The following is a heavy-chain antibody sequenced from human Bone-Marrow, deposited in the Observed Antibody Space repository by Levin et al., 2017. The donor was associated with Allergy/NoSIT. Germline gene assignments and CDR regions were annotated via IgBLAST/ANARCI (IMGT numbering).Heavy chain of an antibody. CDR2: IYSTASS. D-gene: IGHD6-19*01. V-gene: IGHV4-59*01. J-gene: IGHJ6*02. CDR1: GVSIHNYF. Sequence: HSQTLSLTCNVSGVSIHNYFWSWIRQPPGKGLEWIGYIYSTASSSYNPSLKNRVTMSIETSKNQVSLKLRSVTAADTAVYYCARAGDWESSVWYGTKDYAMEFWGQGTTVTVSS. CDR3: ARAGDWESSVWYGTKDYAMEF.